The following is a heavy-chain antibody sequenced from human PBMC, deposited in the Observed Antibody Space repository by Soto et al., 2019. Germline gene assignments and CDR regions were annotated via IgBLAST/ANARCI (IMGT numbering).Heavy chain of an antibody. J-gene: IGHJ4*02. CDR3: ARGLGTTGYYYGLDF. D-gene: IGHD3-22*01. V-gene: IGHV3-66*01. Sequence: EVQLVESGGGLVQPGGALRLSCAASGFTVNNNYMSWVRQDPGKGLEWVSIIYSGGSTYYADSVKGRFSTSRDISKNMLFLQMNSLRAEDTAVYYCARGLGTTGYYYGLDFWGQGPLVTVSS. CDR2: IYSGGST. CDR1: GFTVNNNY.